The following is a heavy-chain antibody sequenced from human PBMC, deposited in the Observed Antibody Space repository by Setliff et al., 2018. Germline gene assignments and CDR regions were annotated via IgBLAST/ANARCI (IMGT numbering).Heavy chain of an antibody. CDR2: IDSSSTWI. D-gene: IGHD6-19*01. CDR3: EGRAVADRGFDI. Sequence: LRLSCAASGFTFSSYTMNWVRQAPGQGLEWVSSIDSSSTWIYYADSVKGRFTISRDNAKNSLYLQMNSLRAEDTAVYYCEGRAVADRGFDIWGQGTTVTVSS. J-gene: IGHJ3*02. V-gene: IGHV3-21*01. CDR1: GFTFSSYT.